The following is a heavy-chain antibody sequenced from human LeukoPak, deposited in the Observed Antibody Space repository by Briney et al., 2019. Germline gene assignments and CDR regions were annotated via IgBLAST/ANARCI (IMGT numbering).Heavy chain of an antibody. CDR3: ARDRPGYTSSWYSPFDY. J-gene: IGHJ4*02. Sequence: PGGSLRLSCAASGFTFSDYYMSWIRQAPGKGLEWISYISISGTTIYYADSVKGRFTISRNNAKTSLYLQMNRLRADDTAVYYCARDRPGYTSSWYSPFDYWGQGSLVTVSS. CDR2: ISISGTTI. V-gene: IGHV3-11*04. D-gene: IGHD6-13*01. CDR1: GFTFSDYY.